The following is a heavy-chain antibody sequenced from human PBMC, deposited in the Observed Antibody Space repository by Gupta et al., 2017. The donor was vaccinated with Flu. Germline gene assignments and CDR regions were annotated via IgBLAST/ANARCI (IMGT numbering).Heavy chain of an antibody. CDR2: ICASGAT. CDR1: GDSITSGDYY. V-gene: IGHV4-61*02. D-gene: IGHD2-15*01. J-gene: IGHJ5*01. CDR3: ARIRSGGNWFDS. Sequence: QVRLQESGPGLVKPLQTLSLTCTVSGDSITSGDYYWNWVRQPAGKGLEWIGRICASGATYYNAALNGRVTMSIQTSKNQLSLKLISMTAADTAVYYCARIRSGGNWFDSWGQGTLVTVSS.